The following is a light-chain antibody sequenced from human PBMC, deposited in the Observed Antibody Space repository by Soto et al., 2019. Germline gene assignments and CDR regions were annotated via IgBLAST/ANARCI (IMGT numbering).Light chain of an antibody. V-gene: IGLV2-23*01. CDR2: EGS. Sequence: QSALTQPASVSGSPGQSITISCTGTSSDVGSYNLVSWYQQHPGQAPKLMIYEGSKRPSGVSNRFSGSKSGNTASLTISGLAAEDEADYYCCSYAGSSTPVVFGGGTKLTVL. CDR1: SSDVGSYNL. J-gene: IGLJ2*01. CDR3: CSYAGSSTPVV.